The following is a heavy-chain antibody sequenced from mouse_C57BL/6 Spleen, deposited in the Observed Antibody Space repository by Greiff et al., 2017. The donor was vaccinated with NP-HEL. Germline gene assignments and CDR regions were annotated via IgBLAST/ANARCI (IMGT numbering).Heavy chain of an antibody. D-gene: IGHD2-1*01. CDR2: IDPSDSYT. J-gene: IGHJ4*01. Sequence: QVQLQQPGAELVKPGASVKLSCKASGYTFTSYWMQWVKQRPGQGLEWIGEIDPSDSYTNYNQKFKGKATLTVDTSSSTAYMQLSSLTYEDSAVYYCARGHYGNYDYAMDYWGQGTSVTVSS. CDR3: ARGHYGNYDYAMDY. V-gene: IGHV1-50*01. CDR1: GYTFTSYW.